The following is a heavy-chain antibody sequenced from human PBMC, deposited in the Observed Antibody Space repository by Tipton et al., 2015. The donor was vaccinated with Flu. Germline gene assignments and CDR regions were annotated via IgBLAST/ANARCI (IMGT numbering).Heavy chain of an antibody. D-gene: IGHD3-3*01. J-gene: IGHJ4*02. CDR1: GFTFKNFA. Sequence: SLRLSCTASGFTFKNFALNWVRQAPGKGLEYVSGISANGDRTYYVNSVRDRFTISRDNSKNIMYLQMDSLRPEDTAVYYCPRGLRFLESFWGQGTLVIVS. CDR2: ISANGDRT. V-gene: IGHV3-64*01. CDR3: PRGLRFLESF.